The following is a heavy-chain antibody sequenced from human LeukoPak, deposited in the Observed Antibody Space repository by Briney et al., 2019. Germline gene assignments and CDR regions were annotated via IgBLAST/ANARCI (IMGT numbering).Heavy chain of an antibody. CDR1: GFTLSTYW. V-gene: IGHV3-74*03. Sequence: GGSLRLSCAASGFTLSTYWMHWVRQRPGKALVWVARIDIDGRIITHADSVEGRFTISRDNAKNTVYLQMNDLRDEDTATYYCVRVLGDYWGQGTLVTVSS. CDR2: IDIDGRII. CDR3: VRVLGDY. J-gene: IGHJ4*02.